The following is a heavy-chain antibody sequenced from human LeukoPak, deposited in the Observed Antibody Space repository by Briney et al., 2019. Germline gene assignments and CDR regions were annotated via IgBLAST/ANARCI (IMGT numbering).Heavy chain of an antibody. CDR2: IYYSGST. Sequence: SETLSLTCTVSGGSISSYYWSWIRQPPGKGLEWIGYIYYSGSTNYNPSLKSRVTISVDTSKSQFSLKLSSVTAADTAVYYCARTVALSPVGYFDYWGQGTLVTVSS. V-gene: IGHV4-59*08. CDR3: ARTVALSPVGYFDY. CDR1: GGSISSYY. J-gene: IGHJ4*02. D-gene: IGHD6-19*01.